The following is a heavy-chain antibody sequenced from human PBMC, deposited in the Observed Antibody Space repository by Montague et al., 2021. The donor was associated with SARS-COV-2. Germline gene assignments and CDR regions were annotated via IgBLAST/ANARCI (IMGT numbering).Heavy chain of an antibody. D-gene: IGHD3-10*01. CDR3: ARYLVRGWFDP. J-gene: IGHJ5*02. V-gene: IGHV4-59*01. CDR1: GDSITTYY. CDR2: IYYTAGA. Sequence: SETLSLTCTVSGDSITTYYWSWIRQPPGKGLEWIGYIYYTAGAKYNPSLRSRATISLDTSKNQFSLNLRSVTAADTAVYFCARYLVRGWFDPWGQGTLVTVAS.